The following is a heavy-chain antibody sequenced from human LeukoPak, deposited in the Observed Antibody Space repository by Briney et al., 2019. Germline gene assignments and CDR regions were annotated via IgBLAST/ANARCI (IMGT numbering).Heavy chain of an antibody. Sequence: PGGSLRLSCAGYGFTFSGHGMIWVCQAPGKGLEWLSYISPGGDTINHADSVKDRFTVSRDNAKSSVYLQMNSLRAEDTAVYYCARVRGPTVTTMYFDYWGQRTLVTVSS. CDR3: ARVRGPTVTTMYFDY. V-gene: IGHV3-48*01. D-gene: IGHD4-17*01. J-gene: IGHJ4*02. CDR1: GFTFSGHG. CDR2: ISPGGDTI.